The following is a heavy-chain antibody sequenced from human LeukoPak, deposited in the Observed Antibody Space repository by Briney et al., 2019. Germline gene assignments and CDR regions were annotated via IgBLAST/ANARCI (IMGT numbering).Heavy chain of an antibody. CDR3: ARESAKEVGFDY. CDR2: IYYSGST. Sequence: SETLSLTCAVYGGSFSGYYWSWIRQPPGKGLEWIGYIYYSGSTYYNPSLKSRVTISVDTSKNQFSLKLSSVTAADTAVYYCARESAKEVGFDYWGQGTLVTVSS. V-gene: IGHV4-34*09. J-gene: IGHJ4*02. CDR1: GGSFSGYY.